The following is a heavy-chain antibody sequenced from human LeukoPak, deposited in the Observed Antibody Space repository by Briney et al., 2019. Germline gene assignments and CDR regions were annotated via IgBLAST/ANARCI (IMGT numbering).Heavy chain of an antibody. CDR3: ATRFRLPGAQYGMDV. CDR1: GGSVSSGSYY. D-gene: IGHD1-26*01. CDR2: IYYSGST. V-gene: IGHV4-61*01. Sequence: SETLSLTCTVSGGSVSSGSYYWSWIRQPPGKGLEWIGYIYYSGSTNYNPSLKSRVTISVDTSKNQFPLKLSSVTAADTAVYYCATRFRLPGAQYGMDVWGKGTTVTVSS. J-gene: IGHJ6*04.